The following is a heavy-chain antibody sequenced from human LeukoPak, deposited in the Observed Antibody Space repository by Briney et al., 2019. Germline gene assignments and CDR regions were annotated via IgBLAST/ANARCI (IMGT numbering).Heavy chain of an antibody. CDR1: GGSISSSSYY. D-gene: IGHD3-22*01. V-gene: IGHV4-39*01. J-gene: IGHJ4*02. Sequence: SETLSLTCTVSGGSISSSSYYWGWIRQPPGKGLEWIGSIYYSGSTYYNPSLKSRVTISVDTSKNQFSLKLSSVPAADTAVYYCARLLYYYDSSGYPDYWGQGTLVTVSS. CDR2: IYYSGST. CDR3: ARLLYYYDSSGYPDY.